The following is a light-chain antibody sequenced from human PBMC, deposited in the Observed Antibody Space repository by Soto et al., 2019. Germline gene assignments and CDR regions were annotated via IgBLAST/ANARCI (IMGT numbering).Light chain of an antibody. CDR1: QSVSSTY. J-gene: IGKJ1*01. CDR2: GAS. V-gene: IGKV3-20*01. CDR3: QQYGSSRT. Sequence: EMVLTQSPGTRSVSPGERATLSCRASQSVSSTYLAWYQQKPGQAPRLLIYGASSRATGIPDRFSGSGSGTDFTLTISRLETEDFAVYYCQQYGSSRTFGQGTKVDIK.